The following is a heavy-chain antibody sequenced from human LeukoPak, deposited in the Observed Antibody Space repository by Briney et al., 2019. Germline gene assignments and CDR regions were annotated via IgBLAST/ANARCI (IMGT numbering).Heavy chain of an antibody. CDR2: IKDDGSNK. Sequence: GGSLTLSCAVSGFTLSNYWIGCVRQAAGKGRGWVANIKDDGSNKYYVDSLKGRFTISRDNGKNSLYLQMSGLRGEDTAVYYCVRDGDYPYGMDLWGQGTMVTVSS. J-gene: IGHJ6*02. CDR3: VRDGDYPYGMDL. CDR1: GFTLSNYW. D-gene: IGHD5-12*01. V-gene: IGHV3-7*01.